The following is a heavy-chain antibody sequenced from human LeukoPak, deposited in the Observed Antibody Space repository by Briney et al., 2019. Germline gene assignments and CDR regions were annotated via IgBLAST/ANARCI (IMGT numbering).Heavy chain of an antibody. CDR2: ISGSGSST. CDR3: ARSQPSVRRFDY. J-gene: IGHJ4*02. V-gene: IGHV3-23*01. CDR1: GFTFSSYA. Sequence: GGSLRLSCAASGFTFSSYAMSWVRQAPGKGLEWVSAISGSGSSTYYADSVKGRFTISRDNSENMLYLQMNSLRAEDTAVYYCARSQPSVRRFDYWGQGTLVTVSS. D-gene: IGHD2-2*01.